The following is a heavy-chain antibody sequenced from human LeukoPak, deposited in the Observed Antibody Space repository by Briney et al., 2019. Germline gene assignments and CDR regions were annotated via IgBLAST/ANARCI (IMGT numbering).Heavy chain of an antibody. CDR1: GFTFSNYE. CDR2: ISSSSSYI. D-gene: IGHD4-17*01. CDR3: ARDRATVTTGVDY. V-gene: IGHV3-21*01. Sequence: GGSLRLSCAASGFTFSNYEMNWVRQAPGKGLEWVSSISSSSSYIYYADSVKGRFTISRDNAKNSLYLQMNSLRAEDTAVYYCARDRATVTTGVDYWGQGTLVTVSS. J-gene: IGHJ4*02.